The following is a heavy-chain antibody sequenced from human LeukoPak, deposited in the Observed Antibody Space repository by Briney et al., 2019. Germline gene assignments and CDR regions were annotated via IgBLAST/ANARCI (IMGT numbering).Heavy chain of an antibody. Sequence: ASVKVSCKASGYTFTNFGISWVRQAPGQGLEWIGRICAYNGNTNYAQKVQGRVTMTADTSTSTAYMELRSLRSDDTAVYYCARAGGWAREDYKADAFDIWGQGTMVTVSS. D-gene: IGHD6-19*01. J-gene: IGHJ3*02. CDR2: ICAYNGNT. CDR3: ARAGGWAREDYKADAFDI. CDR1: GYTFTNFG. V-gene: IGHV1-18*01.